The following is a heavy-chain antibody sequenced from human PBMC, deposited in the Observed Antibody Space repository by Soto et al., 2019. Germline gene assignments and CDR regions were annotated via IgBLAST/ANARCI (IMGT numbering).Heavy chain of an antibody. V-gene: IGHV3-23*01. CDR1: GFTFSSYA. J-gene: IGHJ4*02. CDR3: ARDLALAGNY. D-gene: IGHD6-19*01. Sequence: PGGSLRLCCAASGFTFSSYAMSWVRQAPGKGLGWVSAISGSGGSTYYADSVKGRFTISRXXXXXTXYXQXXXLRAXDTAVYYCARDLALAGNYWGQGVLVTDSS. CDR2: ISGSGGST.